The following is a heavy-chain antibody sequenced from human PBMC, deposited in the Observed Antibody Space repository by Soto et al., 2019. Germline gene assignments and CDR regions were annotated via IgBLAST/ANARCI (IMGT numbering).Heavy chain of an antibody. J-gene: IGHJ4*02. CDR2: IYYSGST. Sequence: QVQLQESGPGLVKPSETLSLTCTVSGGSISSYHWSWIRQPPGKGLEWIGYIYYSGSTNYNPSLKSRVTISVDTSKNQFSLKLSSVTAADTAVYYCARRWGTTFDYWGQGTLVTVSS. CDR1: GGSISSYH. D-gene: IGHD3-16*01. CDR3: ARRWGTTFDY. V-gene: IGHV4-59*08.